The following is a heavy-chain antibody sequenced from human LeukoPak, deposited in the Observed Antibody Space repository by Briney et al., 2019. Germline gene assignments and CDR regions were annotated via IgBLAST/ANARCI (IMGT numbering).Heavy chain of an antibody. Sequence: GRSLRLSCAASGFSFSTYAMHWVRQAPGKGLEWVALIWHDASHTFYTDSVKGRFTISRDNSKNTVYLQMNSLGGEDTAVYYCARGPPTPRDYYYGMDVWGKGTTVTVSS. CDR3: ARGPPTPRDYYYGMDV. V-gene: IGHV3-33*01. CDR1: GFSFSTYA. CDR2: IWHDASHT. J-gene: IGHJ6*04.